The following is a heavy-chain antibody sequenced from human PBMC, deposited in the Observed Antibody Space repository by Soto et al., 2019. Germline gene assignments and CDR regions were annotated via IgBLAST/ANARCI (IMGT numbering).Heavy chain of an antibody. CDR3: ARATVTTFLYYYYGMDV. CDR2: ISSSSSYI. D-gene: IGHD4-4*01. CDR1: GFTFSSYS. J-gene: IGHJ6*02. Sequence: PGGSLRLSCAASGFTFSSYSMSWVRQAPGKGLEWVSSISSSSSYIYYADSVKGRFTISRDNAKNSLYLQMNSLRAEDTAVYYCARATVTTFLYYYYGMDVWGQGTTVTVSS. V-gene: IGHV3-21*01.